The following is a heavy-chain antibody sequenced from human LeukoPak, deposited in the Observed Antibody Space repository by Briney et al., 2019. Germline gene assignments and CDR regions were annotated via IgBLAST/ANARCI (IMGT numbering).Heavy chain of an antibody. D-gene: IGHD1-26*01. CDR1: EFTFSSYS. CDR2: ISNGSGNI. Sequence: TGGSLRLSCVASEFTFSSYSMIWVRQATGKGLEWLSYISNGSGNIFYADSVKGRFTISRDNAKNLLYLKMNNLRADDTAVYYCARAAKWEFYHYYMDVWGKGTTVAVSS. V-gene: IGHV3-48*01. J-gene: IGHJ6*03. CDR3: ARAAKWEFYHYYMDV.